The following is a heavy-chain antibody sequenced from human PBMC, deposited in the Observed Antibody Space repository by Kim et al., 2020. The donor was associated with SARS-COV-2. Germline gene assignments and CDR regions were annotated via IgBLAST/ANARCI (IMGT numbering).Heavy chain of an antibody. Sequence: GGSLRLSCAASGFTFSSYEMNWVRQAPGKGLEWVSYISSSGSTIYYADSVKGRFTISRDNAKNSLYLQMNSLRAEDTAVYYCARSVIAARSRYFDLWGRGTLVTVSS. CDR2: ISSSGSTI. CDR3: ARSVIAARSRYFDL. D-gene: IGHD6-6*01. J-gene: IGHJ2*01. CDR1: GFTFSSYE. V-gene: IGHV3-48*03.